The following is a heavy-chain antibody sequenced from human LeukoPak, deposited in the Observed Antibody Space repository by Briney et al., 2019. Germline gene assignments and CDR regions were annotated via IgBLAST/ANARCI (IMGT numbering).Heavy chain of an antibody. CDR2: IDPSSTYI. D-gene: IGHD4-17*01. Sequence: PGGSLRLSCSAYTMNWVRQSPGKGLEWVSSIDPSSTYIYYADSVKGRFTISRDNAQNSLYLQMNSLRAEDTAVYYCTRGSYGDYEYWGQGTLVTVSS. CDR3: TRGSYGDYEY. V-gene: IGHV3-21*01. J-gene: IGHJ4*02. CDR1: T.